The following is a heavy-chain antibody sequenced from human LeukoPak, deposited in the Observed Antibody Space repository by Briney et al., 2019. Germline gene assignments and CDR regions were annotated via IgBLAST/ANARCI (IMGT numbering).Heavy chain of an antibody. Sequence: PSETLSLTCTVSGGSISSSSYDWGWIRQPPGKGLEWIGSIYYSGSTYYNPSLKSRVTISVDASKNQFSLKLSSVTAADTAVYYCATHNRGDDNPYDYYYMDVWGKGTTVTVSS. CDR3: ATHNRGDDNPYDYYYMDV. J-gene: IGHJ6*03. CDR1: GGSISSSSYD. CDR2: IYYSGST. D-gene: IGHD2/OR15-2a*01. V-gene: IGHV4-39*01.